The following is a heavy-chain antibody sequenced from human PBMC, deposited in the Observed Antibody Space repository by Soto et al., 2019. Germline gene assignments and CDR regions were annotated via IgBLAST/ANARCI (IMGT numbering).Heavy chain of an antibody. CDR2: IYYSGST. J-gene: IGHJ6*03. Sequence: PSETLSLTCTVSGGSISSYYWSWIRQPPGKGLEWIGYIYYSGSTNYNPSLKSRVTISVDTSKNQFSLKLSSVTAADTAVYYCARDSGYSNYYYYYYIHVWGTGTTVTVSS. CDR1: GGSISSYY. V-gene: IGHV4-59*01. D-gene: IGHD6-13*01. CDR3: ARDSGYSNYYYYYYIHV.